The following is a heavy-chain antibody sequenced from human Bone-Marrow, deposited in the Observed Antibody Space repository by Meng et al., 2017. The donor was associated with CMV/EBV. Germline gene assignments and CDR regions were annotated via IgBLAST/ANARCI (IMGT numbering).Heavy chain of an antibody. J-gene: IGHJ4*02. CDR2: ISGSGGST. V-gene: IGHV3-23*01. Sequence: GESLKISCAASGFTFSSYAMSWVRQAPGKGLEWVSAISGSGGSTYYADSVKGRFTISRDNSKNTLYLQMNSLRAEDTAVYYCAKGNDIVVVPAAIRVPDFDYWGQGTLVTVSS. CDR3: AKGNDIVVVPAAIRVPDFDY. D-gene: IGHD2-2*02. CDR1: GFTFSSYA.